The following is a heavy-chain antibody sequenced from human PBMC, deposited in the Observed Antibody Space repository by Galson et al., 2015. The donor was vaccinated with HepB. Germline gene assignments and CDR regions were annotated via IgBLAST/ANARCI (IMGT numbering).Heavy chain of an antibody. CDR1: GFTFSSYD. V-gene: IGHV3-13*01. Sequence: SLRLSCAASGFTFSSYDMHWVRQATGKGLEWVSAIGSAGDTYYLASVKGRFTISRENAKNSLYLQMNSLRAGDTAVYYCARGGEVGFDYWGQGTLVTVSS. D-gene: IGHD1-26*01. J-gene: IGHJ4*02. CDR3: ARGGEVGFDY. CDR2: IGSAGDT.